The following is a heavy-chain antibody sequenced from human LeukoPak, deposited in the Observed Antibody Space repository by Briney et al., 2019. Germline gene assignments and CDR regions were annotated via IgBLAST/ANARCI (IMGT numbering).Heavy chain of an antibody. CDR3: ARTTSMTASGYDY. Sequence: ASVKVSCKASGYTFTNYHINWVREASGQGLEWMTWINPDTGDKGYARKFQDRVTITTDTSISTAYMELSSLSSEDTAVYFCARTTSMTASGYDYWGQGTLVSVPS. CDR1: GYTFTNYH. V-gene: IGHV1-8*03. J-gene: IGHJ4*02. CDR2: INPDTGDK. D-gene: IGHD2-21*02.